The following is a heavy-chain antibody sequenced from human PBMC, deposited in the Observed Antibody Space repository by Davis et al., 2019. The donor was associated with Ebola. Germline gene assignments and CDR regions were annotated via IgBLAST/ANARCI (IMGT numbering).Heavy chain of an antibody. CDR1: GFTFRTYG. CDR2: IWYDGSNK. Sequence: GESLKISCAASGFTFRTYGMHWVRQAPGKGLEWVAVIWYDGSNKYYADSVKGRFTISRDNSKNTLYLQMNSLRVEDTAVYYCARGGHCSGGSCYPTPFDYWGQGTLVTVSS. D-gene: IGHD2-15*01. CDR3: ARGGHCSGGSCYPTPFDY. V-gene: IGHV3-33*01. J-gene: IGHJ4*02.